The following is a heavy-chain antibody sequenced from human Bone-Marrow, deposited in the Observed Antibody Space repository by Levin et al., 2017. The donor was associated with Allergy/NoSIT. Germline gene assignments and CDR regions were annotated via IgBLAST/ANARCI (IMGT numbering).Heavy chain of an antibody. CDR1: GFTFSRFG. CDR2: IWLDGSKK. J-gene: IGHJ6*02. CDR3: ATQAAGPQEEDYGMDV. V-gene: IGHV3-33*01. D-gene: IGHD6-13*01. Sequence: PGGSLRLSCAASGFTFSRFGMHWVRQAPGKGLEWVAVIWLDGSKKYYVDSVKGRFIVSRDNSKNMLFLQMTSLRVDDTATYYCATQAAGPQEEDYGMDVWGQGTTVTVSS.